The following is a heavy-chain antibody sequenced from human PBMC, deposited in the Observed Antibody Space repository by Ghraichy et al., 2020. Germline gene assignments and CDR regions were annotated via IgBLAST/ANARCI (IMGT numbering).Heavy chain of an antibody. V-gene: IGHV3-53*01. CDR1: GFTVSSNY. CDR3: ARVSVTTRKLYYGMDV. CDR2: IYSGGST. Sequence: GGSLRLSCAASGFTVSSNYMSWVRQAPGKGLEWVSVIYSGGSTYYADSVKGRFTISRDNSKNTLYLQMNSLRAEDTAVYYCARVSVTTRKLYYGMDVWGQGTTVTVSS. J-gene: IGHJ6*02. D-gene: IGHD4-17*01.